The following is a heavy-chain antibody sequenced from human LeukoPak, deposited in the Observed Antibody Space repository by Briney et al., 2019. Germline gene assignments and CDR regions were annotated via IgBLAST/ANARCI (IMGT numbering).Heavy chain of an antibody. D-gene: IGHD5-24*01. Sequence: GRSLRLSCAASGFTLSSYAMHWVRQAPGKGLEWVAVISYDGSNKYYADSVKGRFTISRDNSKNTLYLQMNSLRAEDTAVYYCARDLEMATIPDYWGQGTLVTVSS. CDR1: GFTLSSYA. J-gene: IGHJ4*02. V-gene: IGHV3-30-3*01. CDR3: ARDLEMATIPDY. CDR2: ISYDGSNK.